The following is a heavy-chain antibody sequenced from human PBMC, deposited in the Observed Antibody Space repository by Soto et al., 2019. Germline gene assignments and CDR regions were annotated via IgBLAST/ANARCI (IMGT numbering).Heavy chain of an antibody. CDR2: INAGNGNT. D-gene: IGHD3-9*01. Sequence: ASVKVSCKASGYTFTSYAMHWVRQAPGQRLEWMGWINAGNGNTKYSQKFQGRVTITRDTSASTAYMELSSLRSEDTAVYYCARMGGHLNLLRYFDCLLDAFDIWAQRTIVTGSS. CDR1: GYTFTSYA. V-gene: IGHV1-3*01. CDR3: ARMGGHLNLLRYFDCLLDAFDI. J-gene: IGHJ3*02.